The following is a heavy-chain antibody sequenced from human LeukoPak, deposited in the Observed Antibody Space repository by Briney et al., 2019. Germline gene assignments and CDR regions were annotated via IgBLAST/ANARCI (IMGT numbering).Heavy chain of an antibody. V-gene: IGHV3-23*01. Sequence: GSLRLSCAASGFTFSSYAMSWVRQAPGKGLEWVSAISGSGGSTYYADSVKGRFTISRDNSKNTLCLQMNSLRAEDTAVYYCAKPHYSGSGSYSREDYWGQGTLVTVSS. CDR1: GFTFSSYA. J-gene: IGHJ4*02. CDR2: ISGSGGST. D-gene: IGHD3-10*01. CDR3: AKPHYSGSGSYSREDY.